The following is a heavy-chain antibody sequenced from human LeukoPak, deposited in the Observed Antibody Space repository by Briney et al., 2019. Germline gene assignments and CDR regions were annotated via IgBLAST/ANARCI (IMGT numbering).Heavy chain of an antibody. V-gene: IGHV3-21*04. D-gene: IGHD2-2*02. Sequence: GSLRLSCAASGFTFSSYSMNWVRQAPGKGLEWVSSISSSSSYIYYADSVKGRFTISRDNSKNTLYLQMNSLRAEDTAVYYCARVRYCSSTSCYSGYFDYWGQGTLVTVSS. CDR2: ISSSSSYI. CDR1: GFTFSSYS. J-gene: IGHJ4*02. CDR3: ARVRYCSSTSCYSGYFDY.